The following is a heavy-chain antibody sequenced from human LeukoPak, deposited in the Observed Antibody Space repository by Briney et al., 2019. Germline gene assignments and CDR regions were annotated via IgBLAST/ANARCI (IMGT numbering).Heavy chain of an antibody. CDR2: NYYGGST. CDR3: ARDSTGGTRYQLRLGWFDP. V-gene: IGHV4-39*07. J-gene: IGHJ5*02. Sequence: SQTLCLTCTVSGGSISSNCCCWGRIRQPTGKGLEWIGSNYYGGSTYYKRYRKSRVTISGDTSKNQFSLKLSSVTAADTAVYYGARDSTGGTRYQLRLGWFDPWGQGTLVTVSS. D-gene: IGHD2-2*01. CDR1: GGSISSNCCC.